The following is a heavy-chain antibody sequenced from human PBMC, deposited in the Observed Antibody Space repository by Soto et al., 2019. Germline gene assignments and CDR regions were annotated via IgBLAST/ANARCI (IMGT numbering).Heavy chain of an antibody. CDR2: IYYSGST. D-gene: IGHD6-13*01. Sequence: SETLSLTCTVSGGSISSSSYYWGWIRQPPGKGLEWIGSIYYSGSTYYNPSLKSRVTISVDTSKNQFSLKLSSVTAADTAVYYCARGSSSWYGDYYYYYYMDVWGKGTTVTVSS. CDR3: ARGSSSWYGDYYYYYYMDV. J-gene: IGHJ6*03. CDR1: GGSISSSSYY. V-gene: IGHV4-39*07.